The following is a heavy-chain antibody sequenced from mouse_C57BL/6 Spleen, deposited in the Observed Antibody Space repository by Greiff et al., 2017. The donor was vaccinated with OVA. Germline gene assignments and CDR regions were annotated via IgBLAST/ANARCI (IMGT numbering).Heavy chain of an antibody. J-gene: IGHJ3*01. D-gene: IGHD3-2*02. Sequence: QVQLQQPGAALVMPGAPVKLSCKASGYTFTSYWMHWVKQRPGQGLEWIGEIDPSDSYTNYNQKFKGKSTLTVDKSSSTAYMQLSSLTSEDSAVYYCAREETAQATWAYWGQGTLVTVSA. CDR3: AREETAQATWAY. V-gene: IGHV1-69*01. CDR1: GYTFTSYW. CDR2: IDPSDSYT.